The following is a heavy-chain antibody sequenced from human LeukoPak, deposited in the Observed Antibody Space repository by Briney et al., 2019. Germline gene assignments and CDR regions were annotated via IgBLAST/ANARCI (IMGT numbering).Heavy chain of an antibody. CDR1: GGTFSSYA. CDR2: IIPIFGTA. D-gene: IGHD3-10*01. V-gene: IGHV1-69*13. Sequence: ASVKVSCKASGGTFSSYAISWVRQAPGQGLEWMGGIIPIFGTANYAQKFQGRVTITADESTSTAYMKLSSLRSEDTAVYYCASWTRYYGSGSYTYYFDYWGQGTLVTVSS. CDR3: ASWTRYYGSGSYTYYFDY. J-gene: IGHJ4*02.